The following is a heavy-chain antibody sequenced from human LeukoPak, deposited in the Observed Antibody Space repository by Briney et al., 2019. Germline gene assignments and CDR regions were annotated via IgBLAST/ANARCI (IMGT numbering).Heavy chain of an antibody. CDR3: ARHGSITMVRGRLRYYYMDV. J-gene: IGHJ6*03. V-gene: IGHV4-59*04. Sequence: SETLSLTCTVSGDSISSYYCSWIRQPPGKGLEWIGTIYYTGSTYYNPSLKNRVTISVDTSKNQFSLKLSSVTAADTAVYYCARHGSITMVRGRLRYYYMDVWGKGTTVTISS. CDR2: IYYTGST. D-gene: IGHD3-10*01. CDR1: GDSISSYY.